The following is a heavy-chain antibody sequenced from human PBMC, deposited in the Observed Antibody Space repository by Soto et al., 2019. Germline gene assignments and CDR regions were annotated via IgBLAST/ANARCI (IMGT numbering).Heavy chain of an antibody. V-gene: IGHV3-20*04. CDR3: ARCSGTSCYIMASSDY. Sequence: EVQLVESGGGVVRPGGSLRLSCAASGFTFDDYAMSWVRQAPGKGLEWVAGINWNGRSTTYADSLKGRFTISRDNAKNSLHLQSNSRRAEDPALYFCARCSGTSCYIMASSDYWCQGTLVTVSS. J-gene: IGHJ4*02. D-gene: IGHD2-2*02. CDR1: GFTFDDYA. CDR2: INWNGRST.